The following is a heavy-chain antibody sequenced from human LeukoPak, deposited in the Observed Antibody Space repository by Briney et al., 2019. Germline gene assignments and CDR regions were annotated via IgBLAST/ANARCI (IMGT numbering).Heavy chain of an antibody. D-gene: IGHD3-10*01. J-gene: IGHJ4*02. CDR2: IIAGTGIT. V-gene: IGHV1-3*01. CDR3: ARTSGSGSFYTN. Sequence: GASVKVSCKASGYNFTTYAIHWVRQAPGQRLEWMGWIIAGTGITQYSQKFQGRVTFTRDTSANAAYMEVSSLRSEDTALYFRARTSGSGSFYTNWGQGTLVTVSS. CDR1: GYNFTTYA.